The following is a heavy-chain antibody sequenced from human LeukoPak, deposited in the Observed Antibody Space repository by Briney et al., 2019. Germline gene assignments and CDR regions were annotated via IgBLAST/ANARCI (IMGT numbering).Heavy chain of an antibody. CDR2: IYYSGST. V-gene: IGHV4-59*11. CDR1: GGSISSHY. J-gene: IGHJ6*03. D-gene: IGHD3/OR15-3a*01. Sequence: SETLSLTCTVSGGSISSHYWSWIRQPPGKGLEWIGYIYYSGSTNYNPSLKSRVAISVDTSRNQFSLKLSSVTAADSAVYYCARRTGYLNYYYYYYMDVWGNGTTVTVSS. CDR3: ARRTGYLNYYYYYYMDV.